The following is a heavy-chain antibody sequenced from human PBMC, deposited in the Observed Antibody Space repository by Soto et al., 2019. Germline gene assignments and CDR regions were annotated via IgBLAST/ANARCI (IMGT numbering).Heavy chain of an antibody. CDR2: IYYSGST. V-gene: IGHV4-59*01. D-gene: IGHD6-19*01. CDR3: AHSAVVATAFGP. CDR1: GGSISSYY. J-gene: IGHJ5*02. Sequence: SETLSLTCTVSGGSISSYYWSWIRQPPGKGLEWIGYIYYSGSTNYNPSLKSRVTISVDTSKNQFSLKLSSVTDADTAVYYCAHSAVVATAFGPWGQGTLVTVSS.